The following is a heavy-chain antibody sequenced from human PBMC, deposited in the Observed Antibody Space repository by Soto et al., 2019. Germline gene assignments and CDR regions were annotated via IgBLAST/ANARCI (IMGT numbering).Heavy chain of an antibody. CDR2: NYYSGST. D-gene: IGHD3-10*01. V-gene: IGHV4-31*01. Sequence: QVQLQESGPGLVKPSQTLSLTCTVSGGSISSGGYYWSWIRQHQGKGREWIGYNYYSGSTYYNTSLKSLVTIAVDTSKNQFALQVSSVTAGDTAVYYCARLDYSADDAFDIWGQGTMGTVSS. J-gene: IGHJ3*02. CDR3: ARLDYSADDAFDI. CDR1: GGSISSGGYY.